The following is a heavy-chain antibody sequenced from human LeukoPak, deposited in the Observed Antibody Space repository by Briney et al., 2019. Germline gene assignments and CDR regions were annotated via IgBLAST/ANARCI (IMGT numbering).Heavy chain of an antibody. D-gene: IGHD4/OR15-4a*01. V-gene: IGHV3-48*03. CDR2: ISSSGSTI. J-gene: IGHJ4*02. CDR3: ARRAGAYSHPYDY. CDR1: GFTFSSYE. Sequence: GGSLRLSCAASGFTFSSYEMNWVRQAPGKGLEWVSYISSSGSTIYYADSVKGRFTISRDDSKNTAYLQMNSLKTEDTAVYYCARRAGAYSHPYDYWGQGTLVTVSS.